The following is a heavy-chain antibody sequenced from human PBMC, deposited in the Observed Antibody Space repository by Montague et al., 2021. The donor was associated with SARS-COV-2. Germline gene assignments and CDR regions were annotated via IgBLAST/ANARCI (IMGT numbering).Heavy chain of an antibody. V-gene: IGHV6-1*01. CDR2: TYYRSKWYN. CDR3: ASGRMVPYSSSWTTLYYYYGMDV. Sequence: CAISGDSVSSNSAAWNWIRQSPSRGLEWLGRTYYRSKWYNDYVVXXKGRITINPDTSKNQFSLQLNSVTPEDTAVYYCASGRMVPYSSSWTTLYYYYGMDVWGQGTTVTVSS. D-gene: IGHD6-13*01. J-gene: IGHJ6*02. CDR1: GDSVSSNSAA.